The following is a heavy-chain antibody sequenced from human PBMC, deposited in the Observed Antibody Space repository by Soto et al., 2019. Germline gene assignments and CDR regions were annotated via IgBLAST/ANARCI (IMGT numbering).Heavy chain of an antibody. D-gene: IGHD4-17*01. CDR2: INHSGST. CDR3: AKLRRYGDPAVRNY. Sequence: SETLSLTCTVSGASITTCDYYWSWIRQPPGKGLEWIGEINHSGSTNYNPSLKSRVTISVDTSKNQFSLKLSSVTAADTAVYYCAKLRRYGDPAVRNYCGEGTLVTVSS. V-gene: IGHV4-34*01. CDR1: GASITTCDYY. J-gene: IGHJ4*02.